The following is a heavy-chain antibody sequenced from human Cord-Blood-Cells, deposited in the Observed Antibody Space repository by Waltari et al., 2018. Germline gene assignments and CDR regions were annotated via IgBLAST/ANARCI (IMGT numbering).Heavy chain of an antibody. J-gene: IGHJ3*02. CDR3: AGLGSYYDSSGYSYDAFDI. CDR2: IYYSGST. V-gene: IGHV4-59*08. Sequence: QVQLQESGPGLVKPSETLSLTCTVPGGPVSSYYWSWIRQPPGKGLEWIGYIYYSGSTNYNPSLKSRVTISVDTSKNQFSLKLSSVTAADTAVYYCAGLGSYYDSSGYSYDAFDIWGQGTMVTVSS. D-gene: IGHD3-22*01. CDR1: GGPVSSYY.